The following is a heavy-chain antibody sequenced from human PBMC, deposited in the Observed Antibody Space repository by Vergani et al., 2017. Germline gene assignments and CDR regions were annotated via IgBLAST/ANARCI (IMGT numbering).Heavy chain of an antibody. V-gene: IGHV4-61*02. CDR2: IYTSGST. CDR1: GDSISSGSYY. J-gene: IGHJ6*02. D-gene: IGHD3-9*01. CDR3: ARQNILGYYYYGMDV. Sequence: QVQLQESGPGLVKPSQTLSLTCTVSGDSISSGSYYWSWIRQPAGKGLEWIGRIYTSGSTNYNPSLKSRVTISVDTSKNQFSLKLSSVTAADTAVYYCARQNILGYYYYGMDVWGQGTTVTVSS.